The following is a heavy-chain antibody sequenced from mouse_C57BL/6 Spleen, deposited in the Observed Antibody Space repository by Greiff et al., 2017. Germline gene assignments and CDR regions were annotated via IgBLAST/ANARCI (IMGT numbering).Heavy chain of an antibody. CDR1: GYSFTDYN. D-gene: IGHD1-1*01. CDR2: INPNYGTT. J-gene: IGHJ2*01. CDR3: ARSPLYGSSNYFDY. Sequence: EVQLVESGPELVKPGASVKISCKASGYSFTDYNMNWVKQSNGKSLEWIGVINPNYGTTSYNQKFKGKATLTVDQSSSTAYMQLNSLTSEDSAVYYCARSPLYGSSNYFDYWGQGTTLTVSS. V-gene: IGHV1-39*01.